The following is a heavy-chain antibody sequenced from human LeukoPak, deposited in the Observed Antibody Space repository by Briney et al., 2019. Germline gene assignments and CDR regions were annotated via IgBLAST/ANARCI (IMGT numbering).Heavy chain of an antibody. CDR2: MYYSGST. Sequence: SETLSLTCTVSGGSISSYYWSWIRQPPGKGLECIVYMYYSGSTNYNPSLKSRVTISVDTSKNQFSLKLSSVTAADTAVYYCASLYSGSYDTGSFDYFNYWGQGTLVTVSS. CDR1: GGSISSYY. CDR3: ASLYSGSYDTGSFDYFNY. D-gene: IGHD1-26*01. V-gene: IGHV4-59*01. J-gene: IGHJ4*02.